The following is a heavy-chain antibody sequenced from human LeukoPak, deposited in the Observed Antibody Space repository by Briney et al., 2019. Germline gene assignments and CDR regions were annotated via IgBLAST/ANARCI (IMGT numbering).Heavy chain of an antibody. CDR2: ISSSGGPT. CDR1: GFTFSSYA. V-gene: IGHV3-23*01. CDR3: AKIPVSYSSGWSNFDY. D-gene: IGHD6-19*01. J-gene: IGHJ4*02. Sequence: PGGSLRLYCAASGFTFSSYAMRWVRQAPGKGLEWVSGISSSGGPTYYADSVKGRFTISRDNSKNTLYLQMNSLRAEDTAVYYCAKIPVSYSSGWSNFDYWGQGALVTVSS.